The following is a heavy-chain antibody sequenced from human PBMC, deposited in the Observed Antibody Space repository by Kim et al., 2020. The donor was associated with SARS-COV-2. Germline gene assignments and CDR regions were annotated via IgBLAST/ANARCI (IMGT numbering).Heavy chain of an antibody. CDR1: GFTFSNSW. CDR2: ISTDKSDT. J-gene: IGHJ3*02. D-gene: IGHD3-9*01. V-gene: IGHV3-74*03. Sequence: GGSLRLSCAASGFTFSNSWMHWVRQAPGKGLAWVSRISTDKSDTMYADSVKGRFTISRDNAKNTLYLQMNSLRAEDTAVYYCARAAYYNGFDIWRQGPM. CDR3: ARAAYYNGFDI.